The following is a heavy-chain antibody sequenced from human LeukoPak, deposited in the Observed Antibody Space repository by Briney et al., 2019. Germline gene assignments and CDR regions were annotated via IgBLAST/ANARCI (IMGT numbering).Heavy chain of an antibody. V-gene: IGHV3-21*01. Sequence: GGSLRLSCAASGFTFSSYSMNWVRQAPGKGLEWVSSISSSSSYIYYADSVKGRFTISRDNTQNSLSLQMNSLRAEDTAVYYCVREAAATLFDYWGQGTLVTVSS. J-gene: IGHJ4*02. CDR3: VREAAATLFDY. CDR1: GFTFSSYS. D-gene: IGHD1-26*01. CDR2: ISSSSSYI.